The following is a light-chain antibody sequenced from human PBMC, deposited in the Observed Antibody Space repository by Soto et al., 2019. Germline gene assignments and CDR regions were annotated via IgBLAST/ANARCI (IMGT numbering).Light chain of an antibody. CDR2: AAS. CDR3: QQYYSYST. Sequence: AIRMTQSPSSLSASTGDRVTITCRASQGISSYLAWYQQKPGKAPKLLIYAASTLQSGVPSRFRGSGSGTDFTLTISWLQSEDFATYYWQQYYSYSTFGHGTKVEIK. J-gene: IGKJ1*01. V-gene: IGKV1-8*01. CDR1: QGISSY.